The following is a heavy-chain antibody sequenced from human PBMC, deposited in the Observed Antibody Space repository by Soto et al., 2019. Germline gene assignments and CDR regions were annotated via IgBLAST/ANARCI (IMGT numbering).Heavy chain of an antibody. CDR3: AKYRRGAGFGATYYYYYMDV. CDR2: ISGSGGST. CDR1: GFTFSSYA. Sequence: GGSLRLSCAASGFTFSSYAMSWVRQAPGKGLEWVSAISGSGGSTYYADSVKGRFTISRDNSKNTLDLQMNSLRAEDTAVYYCAKYRRGAGFGATYYYYYMDVWGKGTTVTVSS. D-gene: IGHD3-10*01. V-gene: IGHV3-23*01. J-gene: IGHJ6*03.